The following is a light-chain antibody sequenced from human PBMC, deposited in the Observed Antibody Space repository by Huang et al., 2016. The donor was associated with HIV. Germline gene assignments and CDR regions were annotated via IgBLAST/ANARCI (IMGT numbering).Light chain of an antibody. Sequence: DIVMTQSPATLSVSPGERATLSCRASQSVSSNLAWYQQKPGQAHRLLIYGASTRATGIPARFSGSGSGTEFTLTISSLQSEDFAGYYCQQYNNWPLLTFGPGTKVDIK. CDR3: QQYNNWPLLT. J-gene: IGKJ3*01. V-gene: IGKV3-15*01. CDR1: QSVSSN. CDR2: GAS.